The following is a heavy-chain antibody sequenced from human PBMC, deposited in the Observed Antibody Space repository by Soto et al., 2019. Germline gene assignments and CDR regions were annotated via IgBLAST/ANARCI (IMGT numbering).Heavy chain of an antibody. Sequence: PSETLCLTSTVSGGSISSYYWSWIRQPPGKGLEWIGYIYYSGSTNYNPSLKSRVTISVDTSKNQFSLKLSSVTAADTAVYYCARRWGRTFDYWGQGTLVTVSS. J-gene: IGHJ4*02. CDR3: ARRWGRTFDY. CDR2: IYYSGST. CDR1: GGSISSYY. V-gene: IGHV4-59*08. D-gene: IGHD7-27*01.